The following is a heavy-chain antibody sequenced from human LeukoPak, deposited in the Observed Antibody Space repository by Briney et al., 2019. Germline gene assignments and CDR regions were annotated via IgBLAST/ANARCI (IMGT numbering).Heavy chain of an antibody. V-gene: IGHV3-74*01. CDR3: ARVGCSGGSCYSYY. CDR2: INTDGSST. Sequence: GGSLRLSCAASGFTFSSYWMHWVRQAPGKGLVCVSRINTDGSSTSYADSVKGRFTISRDNAKNTLYLQMNSLRAEDTAVYYCARVGCSGGSCYSYYLGQGTLVTVSS. CDR1: GFTFSSYW. J-gene: IGHJ4*02. D-gene: IGHD2-15*01.